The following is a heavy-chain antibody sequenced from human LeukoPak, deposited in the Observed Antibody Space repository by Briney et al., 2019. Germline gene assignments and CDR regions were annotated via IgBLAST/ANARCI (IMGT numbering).Heavy chain of an antibody. V-gene: IGHV3-69-1*01. D-gene: IGHD3-16*01. CDR3: AKDRANWAIDD. CDR1: GFTFTDHP. Sequence: GRSLRLSCVASGFTFTDHPMNWVRQAPGKGLEWISYIGGDGIAFYADSVKGRFTASKDDARKSMYLQMNSLRVEDTAVYYCAKDRANWAIDDWGQGTQVTVSS. J-gene: IGHJ4*02. CDR2: IGGDGIA.